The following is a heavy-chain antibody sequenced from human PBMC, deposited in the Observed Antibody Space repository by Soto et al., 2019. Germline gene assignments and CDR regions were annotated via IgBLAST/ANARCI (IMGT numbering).Heavy chain of an antibody. Sequence: PSETLSLTCTVSGGSISSYYWSWIRQPPGKGLEWIGYIYYSGSTNYNPSLKSRVTIPVDTSENQFSLKLSSVTAADTAVYYCASLRSGWLDYWGQGTLVTVSS. V-gene: IGHV4-59*08. CDR1: GGSISSYY. D-gene: IGHD6-19*01. CDR3: ASLRSGWLDY. CDR2: IYYSGST. J-gene: IGHJ4*02.